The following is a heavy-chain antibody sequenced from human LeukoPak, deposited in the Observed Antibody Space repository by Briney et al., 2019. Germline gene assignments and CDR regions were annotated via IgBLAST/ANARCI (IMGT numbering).Heavy chain of an antibody. Sequence: ASVKVSCKTSGYTFTSYGITWVRQAPGQGLEWMGWISAYNGNTNYAQKLQGRVTMTTDTSTSTVYMELRGLRSDDTAVYYCARDKVATPTTLAFDPWGQGTLVTVSS. CDR1: GYTFTSYG. D-gene: IGHD5-12*01. CDR2: ISAYNGNT. CDR3: ARDKVATPTTLAFDP. J-gene: IGHJ5*02. V-gene: IGHV1-18*01.